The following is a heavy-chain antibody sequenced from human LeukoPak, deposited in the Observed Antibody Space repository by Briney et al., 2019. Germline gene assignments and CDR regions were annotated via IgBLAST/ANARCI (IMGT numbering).Heavy chain of an antibody. CDR3: ARIIAEWPGTGAFDI. V-gene: IGHV4-39*07. D-gene: IGHD2-8*02. Sequence: PSETLSLTRTVSGGSISSSSYYWGWIRQPPGKGLEWIGSIYYSGSTYYNPSLKSRLTISVDTSKNQFSLKLSSVTAADTAVYYCARIIAEWPGTGAFDIWGQGTMVTVSS. CDR1: GGSISSSSYY. CDR2: IYYSGST. J-gene: IGHJ3*02.